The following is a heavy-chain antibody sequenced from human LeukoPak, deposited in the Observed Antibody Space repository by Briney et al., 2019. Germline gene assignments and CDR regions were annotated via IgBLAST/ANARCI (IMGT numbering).Heavy chain of an antibody. CDR2: IIPIFGTA. CDR1: GGTFSSYA. J-gene: IGHJ4*02. Sequence: GASVKVSCKASGGTFSSYAISWVRQAPGQGLERMGGIIPIFGTANYAQKFQGRVTIIADESTSTAYMELSNLRSEDTAVYYCARESTDYYDSSGYYYGPVYWGQGTLVTVSS. CDR3: ARESTDYYDSSGYYYGPVY. V-gene: IGHV1-69*13. D-gene: IGHD3-22*01.